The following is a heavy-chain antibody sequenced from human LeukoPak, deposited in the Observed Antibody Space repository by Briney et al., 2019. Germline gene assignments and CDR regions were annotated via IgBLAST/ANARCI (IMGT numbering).Heavy chain of an antibody. CDR3: ARDPGYGLGVDYGDY. D-gene: IGHD3-10*01. Sequence: GGSLRLSCAASGFTVSGNYMSWVRQAPGKGLEWLSVIHRGGNTYYADSVKGRFTISRDSSKNTVFLQMDSLRAEDTAVYYRARDPGYGLGVDYGDYWGQGTLVTVSS. J-gene: IGHJ4*02. CDR2: IHRGGNT. V-gene: IGHV3-66*01. CDR1: GFTVSGNY.